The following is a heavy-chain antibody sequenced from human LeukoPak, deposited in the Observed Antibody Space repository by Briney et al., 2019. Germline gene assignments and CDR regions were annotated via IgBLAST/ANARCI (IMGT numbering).Heavy chain of an antibody. CDR3: ARVGGHYYYYGMDV. CDR1: GFTFSSYS. CDR2: ISSSSSYI. J-gene: IGHJ6*02. D-gene: IGHD2-15*01. V-gene: IGHV3-21*01. Sequence: GGSLRLSCAASGFTFSSYSMNWVRQAPGKGLEWVSSISSSSSYIYYADSVKGRFTISRDNAKNSLYLQMNSLRAEGTAVYYCARVGGHYYYYGMDVWGQGTTVTVSS.